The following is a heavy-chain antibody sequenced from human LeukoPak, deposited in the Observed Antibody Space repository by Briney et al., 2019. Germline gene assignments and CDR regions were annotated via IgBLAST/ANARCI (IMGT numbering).Heavy chain of an antibody. Sequence: PGGSLRLSCAAPGFTFSSYAMHWVRQAPGKGLEWVAVISYDGSNKYYADSVKGRFTISRDNSKNTLYLQMNSLRAEDTAVYYCASRGYCSSTSCYYFDYWGQGTLVTVSS. CDR2: ISYDGSNK. V-gene: IGHV3-30-3*01. J-gene: IGHJ4*02. D-gene: IGHD2-2*01. CDR1: GFTFSSYA. CDR3: ASRGYCSSTSCYYFDY.